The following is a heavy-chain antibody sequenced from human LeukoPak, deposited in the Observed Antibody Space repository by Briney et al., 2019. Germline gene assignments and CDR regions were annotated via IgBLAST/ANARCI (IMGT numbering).Heavy chain of an antibody. Sequence: GGSLRLSCAASGFTFSSYWMSWVRQAPGKGLEWVANIKQDGSEKYYVDSVKGRFTISRDNAKNTVYLQMNSLRAEDTAVYYCVRDWGYDSSGYWQKYFDTWGQGTLVTVSS. V-gene: IGHV3-7*01. CDR3: VRDWGYDSSGYWQKYFDT. CDR2: IKQDGSEK. CDR1: GFTFSSYW. J-gene: IGHJ4*02. D-gene: IGHD3-22*01.